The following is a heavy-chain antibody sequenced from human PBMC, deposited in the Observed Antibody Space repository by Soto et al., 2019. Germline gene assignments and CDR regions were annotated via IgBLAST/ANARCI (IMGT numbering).Heavy chain of an antibody. CDR3: ARHSGYDYVFDY. CDR1: VYTFTGYY. J-gene: IGHJ4*02. V-gene: IGHV1-2*02. CDR2: INPKNGDT. D-gene: IGHD5-12*01. Sequence: XSVKFSCKASVYTFTGYYIHWVRQAPGQGLEWMGWINPKNGDTIFAQKFQGRVTMTRDTSTSTAYMELTSLRFDDTAVYYCARHSGYDYVFDYWGQGTLVTVSS.